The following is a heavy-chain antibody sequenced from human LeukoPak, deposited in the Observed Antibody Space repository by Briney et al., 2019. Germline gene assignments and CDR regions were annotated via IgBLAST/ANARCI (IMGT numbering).Heavy chain of an antibody. Sequence: SQTLSLTCAVSGVSISSGGYSWNWIRQPPGKGLEWIGYIYHSGSTYYNPSLKSRVTISVDRSKNQFSLKLSSVTAADTAVYYCASGSTWTYYFDYWGQGTLVTVSS. J-gene: IGHJ4*02. D-gene: IGHD1-14*01. CDR2: IYHSGST. CDR3: ASGSTWTYYFDY. CDR1: GVSISSGGYS. V-gene: IGHV4-30-2*01.